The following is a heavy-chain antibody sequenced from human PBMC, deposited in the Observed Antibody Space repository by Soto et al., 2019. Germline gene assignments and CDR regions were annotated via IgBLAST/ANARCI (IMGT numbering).Heavy chain of an antibody. CDR1: GFTFSSYG. Sequence: QVQLVESGGGVVQPGRSLRLSCAASGFTFSSYGMHWVRQAPGKGLEWVAVIWYDGSNKYYADSVKGRFTISRDNSXNXXYLQMNSLRAEDTAVYYCASGNSPFYYGSGYGMDVWGQGTTVTVSS. CDR3: ASGNSPFYYGSGYGMDV. D-gene: IGHD3-10*01. V-gene: IGHV3-33*01. CDR2: IWYDGSNK. J-gene: IGHJ6*02.